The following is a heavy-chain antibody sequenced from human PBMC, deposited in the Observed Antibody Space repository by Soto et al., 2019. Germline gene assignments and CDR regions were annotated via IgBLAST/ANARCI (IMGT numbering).Heavy chain of an antibody. Sequence: XSVKVSCKASGYTFTSYGISWVRQAPGQGLEWVGWISAYNGNTNYAQKLQGRVTMTTDTSTSTAYMELRSLRSDDTAVYYCARGPLYYYDSSGAYYYYYGMDVWGQGATVTVSS. CDR2: ISAYNGNT. D-gene: IGHD3-22*01. CDR1: GYTFTSYG. CDR3: ARGPLYYYDSSGAYYYYYGMDV. V-gene: IGHV1-18*04. J-gene: IGHJ6*02.